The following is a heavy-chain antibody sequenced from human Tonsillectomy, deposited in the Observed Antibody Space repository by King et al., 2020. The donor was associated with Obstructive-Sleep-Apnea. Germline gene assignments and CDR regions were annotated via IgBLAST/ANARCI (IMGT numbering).Heavy chain of an antibody. V-gene: IGHV3-23*04. CDR2: ITGSGGST. CDR1: GFTFSSYA. CDR3: AKALILLVGADC. D-gene: IGHD1-26*01. J-gene: IGHJ4*02. Sequence: VQLVESGGGLVQPGGSLRLSCAASGFTFSSYAMSWVRQAPGKGLEWVATITGSGGSTSYADSVKGRFTISRDNSKKTLYLQMNSLRAEDTAVFYCAKALILLVGADCWGQGTLVTVSS.